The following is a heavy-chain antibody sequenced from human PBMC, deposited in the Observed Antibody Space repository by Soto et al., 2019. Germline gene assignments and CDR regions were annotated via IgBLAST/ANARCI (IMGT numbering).Heavy chain of an antibody. Sequence: ASVKVSCKASGYTFTSYDINWVRQATGQGLEWKGWMNPNSGNTGYAQKFQGSVTMTRNTSISTAYMELSSLRSEDTAVYYCARGPKNYDFWSGCRYYYYYYMDVWGKGTTVTVSS. CDR3: ARGPKNYDFWSGCRYYYYYYMDV. CDR1: GYTFTSYD. CDR2: MNPNSGNT. J-gene: IGHJ6*03. V-gene: IGHV1-8*01. D-gene: IGHD3-3*01.